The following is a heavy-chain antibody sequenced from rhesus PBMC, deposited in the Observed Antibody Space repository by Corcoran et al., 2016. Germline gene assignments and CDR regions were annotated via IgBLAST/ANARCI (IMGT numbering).Heavy chain of an antibody. CDR1: GFTFSHYW. Sequence: EVQLVESGGGLVQPGGSLRLSCAASGFTFSHYWMSWVRQATGTGLEGVGLIKNKADGGGEGYAEAVKGRFTITRDDAKNIRYLQMNSLKTEDTAVYYCTRNNWPYRFDYWGQGVLVTVSS. V-gene: IGHV3S11*01. J-gene: IGHJ4*01. CDR2: IKNKADGGGE. D-gene: IGHD1-38*01. CDR3: TRNNWPYRFDY.